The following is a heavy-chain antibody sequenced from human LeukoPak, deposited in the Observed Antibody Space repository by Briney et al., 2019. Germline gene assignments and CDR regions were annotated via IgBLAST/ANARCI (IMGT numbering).Heavy chain of an antibody. CDR3: ARKRGYSYLNYFDY. J-gene: IGHJ4*02. CDR1: GGSFSGYY. Sequence: PSETLSLTCAVYGGSFSGYYWSWIRQPPGKGLEWIGEINHSGSTNYNPSLKSRVTISVDTSKNQFSLKLSSVTAADTAVYYCARKRGYSYLNYFDYWGQGTLVTVSS. D-gene: IGHD5-18*01. V-gene: IGHV4-34*01. CDR2: INHSGST.